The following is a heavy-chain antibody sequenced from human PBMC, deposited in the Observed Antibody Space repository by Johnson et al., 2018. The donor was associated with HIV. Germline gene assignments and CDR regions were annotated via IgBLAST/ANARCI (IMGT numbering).Heavy chain of an antibody. D-gene: IGHD1-26*01. CDR3: ASDGWELLGVAAFDI. CDR2: ISWDGSST. J-gene: IGHJ3*02. V-gene: IGHV3-20*04. Sequence: VQLVESGGGLVQPGGSLRLSCAASGFTFDEYGMSWVRQAPGKGLEWVSLISWDGSSTYYADSVKGRFPISRDTSKNTLYLQMNSLRPEDTAVYYCASDGWELLGVAAFDIWGQGTMVTVSS. CDR1: GFTFDEYG.